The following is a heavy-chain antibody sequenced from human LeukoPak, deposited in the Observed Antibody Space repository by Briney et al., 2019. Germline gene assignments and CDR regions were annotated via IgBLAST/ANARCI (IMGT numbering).Heavy chain of an antibody. Sequence: PGGSLRLSCTASGFTFSSYEMNWVRQAPGKGLEWVSYISSSGSPIYYADSVKGRFTISRDNAKNSLYLQMNSLRAEDTAVYYCAREKAVFDGSGSYYFDDWGQGTLVTVSS. V-gene: IGHV3-48*03. D-gene: IGHD3-10*01. CDR1: GFTFSSYE. CDR2: ISSSGSPI. CDR3: AREKAVFDGSGSYYFDD. J-gene: IGHJ4*02.